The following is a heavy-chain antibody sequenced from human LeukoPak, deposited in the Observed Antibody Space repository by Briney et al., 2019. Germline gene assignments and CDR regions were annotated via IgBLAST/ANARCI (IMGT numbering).Heavy chain of an antibody. J-gene: IGHJ6*02. CDR2: IYYSGRT. V-gene: IGHV4-31*03. Sequence: PSETLSLTCTVPGGSISSGGYYWSWIRQHPGKGLEWIGYIYYSGRTYYNPSLKSRFTISVDTSKNQFSLKLSSVTAADTAVYYCARVGIVVPAAMSPLYYGMDVWGQGTTVTVSS. CDR1: GGSISSGGYY. CDR3: ARVGIVVPAAMSPLYYGMDV. D-gene: IGHD2-2*01.